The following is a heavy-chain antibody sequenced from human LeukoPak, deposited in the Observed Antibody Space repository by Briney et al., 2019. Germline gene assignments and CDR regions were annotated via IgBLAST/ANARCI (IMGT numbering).Heavy chain of an antibody. Sequence: PGRSLRLSCAASGFTFSNYGIHWGRQAPGKGLEWVAVISYDGTNKYYADSVKGRFTISRDNSKNTLYLQMDSLRAEDTAVYYCAKYSSSSNYYYGMDVWGQGTTVTVSS. V-gene: IGHV3-30*18. J-gene: IGHJ6*02. CDR1: GFTFSNYG. CDR3: AKYSSSSNYYYGMDV. CDR2: ISYDGTNK. D-gene: IGHD6-6*01.